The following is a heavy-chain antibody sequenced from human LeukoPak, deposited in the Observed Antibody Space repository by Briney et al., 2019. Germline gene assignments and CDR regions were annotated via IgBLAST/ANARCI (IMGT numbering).Heavy chain of an antibody. CDR2: FDPEDGET. J-gene: IGHJ6*02. V-gene: IGHV1-24*01. CDR1: GHTLTELS. CDR3: AKGGTMVRRVNPLGDYGMDV. D-gene: IGHD3-10*01. Sequence: ASVKVPCKVFGHTLTELSMHWVRQAPGKGLEWMGGFDPEDGETIYAQKFQGRVTMTRDTSISTAYMELRSLRSEDTAVYYCAKGGTMVRRVNPLGDYGMDVWGQGTTVTVSS.